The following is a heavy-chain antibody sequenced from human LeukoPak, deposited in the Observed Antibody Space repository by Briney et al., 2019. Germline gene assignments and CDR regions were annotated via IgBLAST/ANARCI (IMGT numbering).Heavy chain of an antibody. CDR1: GFTFSSYA. V-gene: IGHV3-23*01. Sequence: GGSLRLSCAAAGFTFSSYAMSWVRQAPGKGLEWVSAISGSGGSTYYADSVKGRFTISRDNSKNTLYLQMNSLRAEDTAVYYCAKSQTPPYDDFWSGYYTTFDYWGQGTLVTVSS. D-gene: IGHD3-3*01. J-gene: IGHJ4*02. CDR2: ISGSGGST. CDR3: AKSQTPPYDDFWSGYYTTFDY.